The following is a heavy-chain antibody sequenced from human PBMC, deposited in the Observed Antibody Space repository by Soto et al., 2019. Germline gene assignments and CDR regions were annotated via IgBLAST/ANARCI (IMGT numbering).Heavy chain of an antibody. CDR3: ARGXKIEVAAPQGAVPWFDP. Sequence: SETLSLTCAVYGGSFSCYYWSWIRQPPGKGLEWIGEINHSGSTNYNPSLKSRVTISVDTSKNQFSLKLSSVTAADTAVYYCARGXKIEVAAPQGAVPWFDPWGQGTLVTVSS. V-gene: IGHV4-34*01. J-gene: IGHJ5*02. CDR2: INHSGST. D-gene: IGHD2-15*01. CDR1: GGSFSCYY.